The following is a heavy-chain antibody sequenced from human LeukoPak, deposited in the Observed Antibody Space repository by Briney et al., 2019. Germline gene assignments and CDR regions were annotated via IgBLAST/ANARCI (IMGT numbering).Heavy chain of an antibody. CDR1: GGSISTYY. V-gene: IGHV4-59*01. CDR3: ARSYDSSGYYYYGMDV. CDR2: IYYSGST. J-gene: IGHJ6*02. D-gene: IGHD3-22*01. Sequence: SETLSLTCTVSGGSISTYYWSWIRQPPGKGLEWIGYIYYSGSTNYNPSLKSRVTISLDTSKNQFSLKLSSVTAADTAVYYCARSYDSSGYYYYGMDVWGQGTMVTVSS.